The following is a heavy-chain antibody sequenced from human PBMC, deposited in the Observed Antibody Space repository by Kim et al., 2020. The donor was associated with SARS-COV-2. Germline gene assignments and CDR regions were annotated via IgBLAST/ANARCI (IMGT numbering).Heavy chain of an antibody. V-gene: IGHV3-33*01. J-gene: IGHJ4*02. CDR2: IWYDGSNK. CDR3: ARDVIVVAGTESSDY. CDR1: GFTFSSYG. Sequence: GGSLRHSCAASGFTFSSYGMHWVRQAPGKGLEWVAVIWYDGSNKYYADSVKGRFTISRDNSKNTLYLQMNSLRAEDTAVYYCARDVIVVAGTESSDYWGQGTLVTVSS. D-gene: IGHD6-19*01.